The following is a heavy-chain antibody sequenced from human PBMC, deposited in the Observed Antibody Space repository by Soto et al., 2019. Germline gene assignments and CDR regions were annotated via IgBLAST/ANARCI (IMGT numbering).Heavy chain of an antibody. D-gene: IGHD5-18*01. CDR1: GGSFSGYY. CDR3: ARGPGLRRADTAMVTFDY. Sequence: SETLSLTCAVYGGSFSGYYWSWIRQPPGKGLEWIGEINHSGSTNYNPSLKSRVTISVDTSKNQFSLKLSSVTAADTAVYYCARGPGLRRADTAMVTFDYWGQGTLVTVSS. V-gene: IGHV4-34*01. J-gene: IGHJ4*02. CDR2: INHSGST.